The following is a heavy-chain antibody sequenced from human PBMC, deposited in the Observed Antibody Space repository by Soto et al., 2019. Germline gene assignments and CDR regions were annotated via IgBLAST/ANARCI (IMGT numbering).Heavy chain of an antibody. V-gene: IGHV3-73*01. Sequence: PXGSLRLSCAASGFTLSGSAMHWVRQASGKGLEWVGRIRSKANSYATAYAASVKGRFTISRDDSKNTAYLQMNSLKTEDTAVYYCTRQWEPKLDYYGMDVWGQGATVTVSS. CDR1: GFTLSGSA. J-gene: IGHJ6*02. CDR3: TRQWEPKLDYYGMDV. D-gene: IGHD1-1*01. CDR2: IRSKANSYAT.